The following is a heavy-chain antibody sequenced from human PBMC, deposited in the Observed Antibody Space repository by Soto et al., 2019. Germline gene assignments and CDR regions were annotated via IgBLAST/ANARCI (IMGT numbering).Heavy chain of an antibody. CDR3: ARGRKVPYYYYYYGMDV. CDR1: GGSFSGYY. V-gene: IGHV4-34*01. Sequence: PSETLSLTCAVYGGSFSGYYWSWIRQPPGKGLEWIGEINHSGSTNYNPSLKSRVTISVDTSKNQFSLKLSSVTAADTAVYYCARGRKVPYYYYYYGMDVWGQGTTVTVSS. J-gene: IGHJ6*02. CDR2: INHSGST.